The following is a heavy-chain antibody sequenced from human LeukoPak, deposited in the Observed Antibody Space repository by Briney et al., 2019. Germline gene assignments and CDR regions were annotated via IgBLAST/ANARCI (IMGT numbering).Heavy chain of an antibody. J-gene: IGHJ6*02. V-gene: IGHV4-59*01. D-gene: IGHD4-17*01. CDR2: IYYIVST. CDR3: ARVTGRAYGDTYYYYGMDV. Sequence: SETLSLTCPLSGGSIIIYYWSWIRQPPAKVMEWIGYIYYIVSTTFNPSFNSRVTISVDTSKNQFSLKLSSVTAADTAVYYCARVTGRAYGDTYYYYGMDVWGQGTTVTVSS. CDR1: GGSIIIYY.